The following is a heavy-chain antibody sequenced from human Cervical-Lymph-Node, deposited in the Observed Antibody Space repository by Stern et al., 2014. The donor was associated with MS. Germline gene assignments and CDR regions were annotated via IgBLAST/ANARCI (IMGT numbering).Heavy chain of an antibody. CDR2: IYPGDSDT. J-gene: IGHJ4*02. CDR3: ARRAAYYYDSSGYYGY. Sequence: VQLVQSGAEVKKPGESLKISCKGSGYSFTSYWIGWVRQMPGKGLEWMGIIYPGDSDTRYSPSFQGQVPISADKSISTAYLQWSSLKASDTAMYYCARRAAYYYDSSGYYGYWGQGTLVTVSS. V-gene: IGHV5-51*03. CDR1: GYSFTSYW. D-gene: IGHD3-22*01.